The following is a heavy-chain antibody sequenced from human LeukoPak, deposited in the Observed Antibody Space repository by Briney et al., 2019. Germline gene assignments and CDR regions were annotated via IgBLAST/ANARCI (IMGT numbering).Heavy chain of an antibody. D-gene: IGHD3-22*01. Sequence: PSETLSLTCAVSGYSISRDKDWVWVRQPPGQGLDWTWVIYCSGSIYYNPSLKSRVTMSVDTSKNQCSLKLSSVTAADTAVYYCARAPRDSSSSNYMRRFDYWGQGTLVTVSS. V-gene: IGHV4-38-2*01. J-gene: IGHJ4*02. CDR2: IYCSGSI. CDR3: ARAPRDSSSSNYMRRFDY. CDR1: GYSISRDKD.